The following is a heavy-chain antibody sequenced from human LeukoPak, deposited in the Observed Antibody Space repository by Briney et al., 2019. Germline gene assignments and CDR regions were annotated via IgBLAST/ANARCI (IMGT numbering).Heavy chain of an antibody. V-gene: IGHV4-34*01. Sequence: PSETLSLTCAVYGGSFSGYYWSWIRQPPGKGLEWIGEINHSGSTNYNPSLKSRVTISVDTSKNQFSLKLSSVTAADTAVYYCARATRYCSSTSCAEYFQHWGQGTLVTVSS. CDR3: ARATRYCSSTSCAEYFQH. CDR2: INHSGST. J-gene: IGHJ1*01. CDR1: GGSFSGYY. D-gene: IGHD2-2*01.